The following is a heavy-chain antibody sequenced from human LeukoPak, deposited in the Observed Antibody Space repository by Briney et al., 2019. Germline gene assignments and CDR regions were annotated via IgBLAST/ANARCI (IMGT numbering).Heavy chain of an antibody. J-gene: IGHJ4*02. CDR2: ITGSGGNT. CDR1: GFTFAKYT. D-gene: IGHD3-16*01. Sequence: GGSLRLSCAASGFTFAKYTMAWVRQAPGEGLQWVSAITGSGGNTYYAESVKGRFTISRDNSDNTLYLRMNSLRAEDTAVYYCATLPRGPTDYVGWGGEDYWGQGTLITVSS. CDR3: ATLPRGPTDYVGWGGEDY. V-gene: IGHV3-23*01.